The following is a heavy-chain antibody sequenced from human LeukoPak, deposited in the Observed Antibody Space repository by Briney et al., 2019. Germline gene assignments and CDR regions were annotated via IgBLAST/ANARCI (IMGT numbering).Heavy chain of an antibody. Sequence: GGSLRLSCVGSGFTFGSYAMSWVRQAPGKGLEWVSSISSSSSYIYYADSVKGRFTISRDNAKNSLYLQMNSLRAEDTAVYYCARANNYYDSSGYYYLIDYWGQGTLVTVSS. CDR3: ARANNYYDSSGYYYLIDY. CDR1: GFTFGSYA. J-gene: IGHJ4*02. D-gene: IGHD3-22*01. CDR2: ISSSSSYI. V-gene: IGHV3-21*01.